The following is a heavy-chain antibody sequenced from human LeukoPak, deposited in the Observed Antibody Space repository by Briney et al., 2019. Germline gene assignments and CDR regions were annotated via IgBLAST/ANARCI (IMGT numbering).Heavy chain of an antibody. V-gene: IGHV3-23*01. Sequence: PGGSLRLSCAASGFTFSSYAMDWVRQAPGKGLEWVSGITGSGGSTYYADSVKGRFTISRDNSKNTLFLQMNSLRAEDTAMYYCARNILFAFDIWGQGTMVTVSS. CDR1: GFTFSSYA. CDR3: ARNILFAFDI. CDR2: ITGSGGST. J-gene: IGHJ3*02.